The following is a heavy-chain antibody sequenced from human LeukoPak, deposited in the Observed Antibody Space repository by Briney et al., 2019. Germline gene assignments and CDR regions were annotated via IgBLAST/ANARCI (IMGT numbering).Heavy chain of an antibody. CDR3: VKALRVRSNTYYFDY. V-gene: IGHV3-64D*06. CDR2: ISSNGGST. CDR1: GFTFSSYA. Sequence: GGSLRLSCSASGFTFSSYAMYWARQAPGKGLEYVSAISSNGGSTYYADSVKGRFTISRDNSKNTLYLQMSSLRAEDTAVYYCVKALRVRSNTYYFDYWGQGTLVTVSS. J-gene: IGHJ4*02. D-gene: IGHD3-10*01.